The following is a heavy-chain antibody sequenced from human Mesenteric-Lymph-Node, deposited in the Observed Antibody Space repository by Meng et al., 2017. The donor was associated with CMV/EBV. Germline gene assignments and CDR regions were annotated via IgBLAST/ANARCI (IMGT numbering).Heavy chain of an antibody. V-gene: IGHV7-4-1*02. Sequence: KASGYTFTDYAMNWVRQAPGQGLEWMGWIHPNTGNPTYAQGFTGRFVFSLDTSVSTAYLQISSLKTEDSAVYFCARGGFSSSGRFDYWGQGTLVTVSS. J-gene: IGHJ4*02. CDR2: IHPNTGNP. CDR1: GYTFTDYA. D-gene: IGHD6-13*01. CDR3: ARGGFSSSGRFDY.